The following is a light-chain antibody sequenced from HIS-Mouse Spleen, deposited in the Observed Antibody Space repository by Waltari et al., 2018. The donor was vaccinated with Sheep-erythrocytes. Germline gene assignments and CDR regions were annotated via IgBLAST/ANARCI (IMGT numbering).Light chain of an antibody. CDR1: SSYVGGYNY. Sequence: QSALTQPASVSGSPGQSITISCTGTSSYVGGYNYVSWYQQHPGKAPKLMIYDVSNRPSGVSNRFSGSKSGNTASLTISGLQAEYEADYYCCSYAGSYNHVCATGTKVTVL. CDR2: DVS. J-gene: IGLJ1*01. V-gene: IGLV2-14*03. CDR3: CSYAGSYNHV.